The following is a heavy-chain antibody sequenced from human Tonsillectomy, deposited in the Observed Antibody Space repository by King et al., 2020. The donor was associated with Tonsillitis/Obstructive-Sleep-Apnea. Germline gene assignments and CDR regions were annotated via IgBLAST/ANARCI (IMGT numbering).Heavy chain of an antibody. CDR1: GFTFSSYW. D-gene: IGHD3-3*01. V-gene: IGHV3-7*01. J-gene: IGHJ4*02. CDR3: ARGPSTIFGVAAPFFDY. Sequence: LVESGGGLVQPGGSLRLSCAASGFTFSSYWMSWVRQAPGKGLEWVANIKQDGSEKYYVDSVKGRFTISRDNAKNSLYLQMNSLRAEDTAVYYCARGPSTIFGVAAPFFDYWGQGTLVTVSS. CDR2: IKQDGSEK.